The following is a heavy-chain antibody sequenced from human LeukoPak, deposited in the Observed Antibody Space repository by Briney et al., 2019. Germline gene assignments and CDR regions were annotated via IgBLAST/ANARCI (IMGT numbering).Heavy chain of an antibody. Sequence: GGSLRLSCAASGFTFSSYSMNWVRQAPGKGLEWVSSISSSSSYIYYADSVKGRFTISRDNAKNSLYLQMNSLRAEDTALYYCARDMGSGWYFPFEYWGQGTLVTVSS. V-gene: IGHV3-21*04. D-gene: IGHD6-19*01. CDR1: GFTFSSYS. J-gene: IGHJ4*02. CDR3: ARDMGSGWYFPFEY. CDR2: ISSSSSYI.